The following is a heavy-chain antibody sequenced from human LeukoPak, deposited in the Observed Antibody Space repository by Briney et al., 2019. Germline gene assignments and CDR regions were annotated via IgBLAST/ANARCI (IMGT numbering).Heavy chain of an antibody. CDR3: ARDGFLGPVTAYLDY. D-gene: IGHD2-21*02. CDR1: GFTFSDSW. J-gene: IGHJ4*02. V-gene: IGHV3-7*01. Sequence: GGSLRLSCAASGFTFSDSWMSLVRQAPGKGLEWVANMNQDGIAKGYVDSVKGRFTISRDNARNTLYLQMNSLRAEDTAMYYCARDGFLGPVTAYLDYWGQGTPVTVSS. CDR2: MNQDGIAK.